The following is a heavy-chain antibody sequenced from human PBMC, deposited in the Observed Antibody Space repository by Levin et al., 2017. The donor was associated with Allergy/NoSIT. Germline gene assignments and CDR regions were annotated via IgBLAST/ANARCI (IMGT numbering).Heavy chain of an antibody. V-gene: IGHV3-30-3*01. D-gene: IGHD3-9*01. CDR1: GFTFSSYA. CDR2: ISYDGSNK. CDR3: ARAGLGVLRYFDWPHFDY. J-gene: IGHJ4*02. Sequence: PGGSLRLSCAASGFTFSSYAMHWVRQAPGKGLEWVAVISYDGSNKYYADSVKGRFTISRDNSKNTLYLQMNSLRAEDTAVYYCARAGLGVLRYFDWPHFDYWGQGTLVTVSS.